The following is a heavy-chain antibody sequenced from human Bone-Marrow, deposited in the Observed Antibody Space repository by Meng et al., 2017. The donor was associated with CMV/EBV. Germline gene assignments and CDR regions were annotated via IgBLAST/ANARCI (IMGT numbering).Heavy chain of an antibody. Sequence: ASVKVSCKASGYTFTSYDINWVRQATGQGLEWMGWMNPNSGNTGYAQKFQGRVTMTRNTSISTAYMELSSLRSEDTAVYYCARAGSSPTSYYFDYWGQGTLVTVSS. CDR3: ARAGSSPTSYYFDY. CDR2: MNPNSGNT. J-gene: IGHJ4*02. V-gene: IGHV1-8*01. D-gene: IGHD6-6*01. CDR1: GYTFTSYD.